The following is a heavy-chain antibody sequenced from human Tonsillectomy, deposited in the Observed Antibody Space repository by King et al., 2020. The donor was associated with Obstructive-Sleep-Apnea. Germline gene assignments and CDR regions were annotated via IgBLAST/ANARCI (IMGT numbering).Heavy chain of an antibody. D-gene: IGHD3-10*01. Sequence: VQLVESGGGLVQPGGSLRLSCAASGFTFSSYDMHWVRHATGKGLEWVSAIGTAGDTYYPGSVKGRFTISRENAKNSLYLQMNSLRAGDTAVYYCARGSRGVPRLNNYYYYGMDVWGQGTTVTVSS. CDR3: ARGSRGVPRLNNYYYYGMDV. J-gene: IGHJ6*02. CDR1: GFTFSSYD. CDR2: IGTAGDT. V-gene: IGHV3-13*01.